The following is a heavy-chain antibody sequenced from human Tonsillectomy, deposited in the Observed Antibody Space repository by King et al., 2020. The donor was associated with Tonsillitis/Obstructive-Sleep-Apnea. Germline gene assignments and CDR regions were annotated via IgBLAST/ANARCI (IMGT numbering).Heavy chain of an antibody. D-gene: IGHD2-2*01. CDR1: GFTVSSNY. CDR3: ARSIVVPAPLDY. V-gene: IGHV3-53*01. CDR2: IYIGGST. Sequence: VQLVESGGGLIQPGGSLRLSCAASGFTVSSNYMSWVRQAPGKGLEWVSVIYIGGSTYYADSVKGRFTISRDNSKNTLYLQMNSLRAEDTAVYYCARSIVVPAPLDYWGQGTLVTVSS. J-gene: IGHJ4*02.